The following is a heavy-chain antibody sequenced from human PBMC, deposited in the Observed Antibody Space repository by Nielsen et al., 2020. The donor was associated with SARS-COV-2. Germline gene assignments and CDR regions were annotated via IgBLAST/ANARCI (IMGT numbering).Heavy chain of an antibody. CDR3: ARERDFWSGYKAFEI. CDR1: GDSFSIYY. CDR2: IYYSGST. D-gene: IGHD3-3*01. V-gene: IGHV4-59*01. J-gene: IGHJ3*02. Sequence: SETLSPTRSVSGDSFSIYYWSWIRQPPGKGLEWIGHIYYSGSTNYNPSLESRVTISIDTSKHQFSLRLSSVTAADTAIYYCARERDFWSGYKAFEIWGQGTVVTVSS.